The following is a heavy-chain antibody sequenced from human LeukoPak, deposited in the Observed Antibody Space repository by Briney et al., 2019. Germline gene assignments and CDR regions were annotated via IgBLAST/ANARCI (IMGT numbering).Heavy chain of an antibody. V-gene: IGHV3-64*01. CDR1: GFTFSSYA. CDR3: ARVYSSGWYWWGAFDY. J-gene: IGHJ4*02. CDR2: ISSNGGST. D-gene: IGHD6-19*01. Sequence: GGSLRLSCAASGFTFSSYAMHWVRQAPGKGLEYVSAISSNGGSTYYANSVKGRFTISRDNSKNTLYLQMGSLRAEDMAVYYCARVYSSGWYWWGAFDYWGQGTLVTVSS.